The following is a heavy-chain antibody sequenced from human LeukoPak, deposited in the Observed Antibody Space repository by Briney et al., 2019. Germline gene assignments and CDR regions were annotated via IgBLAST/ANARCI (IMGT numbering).Heavy chain of an antibody. J-gene: IGHJ4*02. CDR1: GFTFSSYG. CDR3: ARDLTETTLDY. Sequence: GGSLRLSCAASGFTFSSYGMHWVRQAPGKGLEWVAFIRYDGNNKYYADSVKGRFTISRDNAKNSLYLQMNSLRAEDTAVYYCARDLTETTLDYWGQGTLVTVSS. D-gene: IGHD4-17*01. CDR2: IRYDGNNK. V-gene: IGHV3-30*02.